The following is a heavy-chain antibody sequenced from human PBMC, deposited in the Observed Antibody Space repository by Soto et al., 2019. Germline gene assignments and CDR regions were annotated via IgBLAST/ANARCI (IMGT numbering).Heavy chain of an antibody. D-gene: IGHD3-3*01. Sequence: EVQLVESGGGLVKPGGSLRLSCAASGFTFSSYSMNWVRQAPGKGLEWVSSISSSSSYIYYADSVKGRFTISRDNAKNSLVLQMNSLRAEDTAVYYWARGAGITTNYFDYWGQGTLVTVSS. CDR2: ISSSSSYI. CDR1: GFTFSSYS. CDR3: ARGAGITTNYFDY. V-gene: IGHV3-21*01. J-gene: IGHJ4*02.